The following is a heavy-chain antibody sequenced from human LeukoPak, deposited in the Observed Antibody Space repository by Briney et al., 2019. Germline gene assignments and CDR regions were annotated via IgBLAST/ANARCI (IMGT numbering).Heavy chain of an antibody. CDR3: ARFIYSSSWYGGFDY. D-gene: IGHD6-13*01. V-gene: IGHV4-34*01. J-gene: IGHJ4*02. CDR2: INHSGST. Sequence: PSETLSLTCAVYGGSFSGYYWSWIRQPPGKGLEWIGEINHSGSTNYNPSLKSRVTISVDTSKNQFSLKLSSVTAADTAVYYCARFIYSSSWYGGFDYWGQGTLVTVSS. CDR1: GGSFSGYY.